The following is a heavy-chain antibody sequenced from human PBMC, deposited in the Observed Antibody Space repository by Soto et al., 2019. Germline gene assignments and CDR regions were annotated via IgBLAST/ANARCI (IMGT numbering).Heavy chain of an antibody. CDR1: GDSVSSNSAA. D-gene: IGHD3-22*01. CDR3: ARGDYYDRSNWFDP. J-gene: IGHJ5*02. V-gene: IGHV6-1*01. Sequence: SQTLSLTCAISGDSVSSNSAAWNWIRQSPSRGLEWLGRTYYRSKWYNDYAVSVKGRITINPDTSKNQFSLQLNSVTPEDTAVYYCARGDYYDRSNWFDPWGQGTLVTVSS. CDR2: TYYRSKWYN.